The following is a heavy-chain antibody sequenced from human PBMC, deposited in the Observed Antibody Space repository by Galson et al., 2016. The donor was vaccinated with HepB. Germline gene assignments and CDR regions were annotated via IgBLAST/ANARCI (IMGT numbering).Heavy chain of an antibody. Sequence: SLRLSCAASGFTYDDFAMHWVRQVPGKGLEWVAGISWNGDSVAYADSVKGRFTIPRDNAKNSLSLHMASLGPEDTALYYCAKDTGGGYYAGGSDYWGQGTHVTVSS. J-gene: IGHJ4*02. D-gene: IGHD1-26*01. CDR1: GFTYDDFA. CDR3: AKDTGGGYYAGGSDY. V-gene: IGHV3-9*01. CDR2: ISWNGDSV.